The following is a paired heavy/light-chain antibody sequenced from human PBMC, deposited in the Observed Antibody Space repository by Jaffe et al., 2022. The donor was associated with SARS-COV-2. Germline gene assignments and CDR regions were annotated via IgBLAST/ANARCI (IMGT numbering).Heavy chain of an antibody. V-gene: IGHV3-21*01. Sequence: EVQLVESGGGLVNPGGSLRLSCAASGFSISSYNMNWVRQAPGKGLEWVSSLTSTGSYKYYAQSVKGRFTISRDNAKNSLYLQMNSLRADDTAVYYCARALSSNWGPDYWGQGTLVTVSS. J-gene: IGHJ4*02. CDR1: GFSISSYN. D-gene: IGHD7-27*01. CDR2: LTSTGSYK. CDR3: ARALSSNWGPDY.
Light chain of an antibody. CDR2: GNN. CDR3: QSYDSSLSGWV. J-gene: IGLJ2*01. Sequence: QSVLTQPPSVSGAPGQRVTISCTGSSSNIGAGYDVHWYQQLPGTAPKPLIYGNNNRPSGVPDRFSGSKSGTSASLAITGLQAEDEADYYCQSYDSSLSGWVFGGGTQLTVL. CDR1: SSNIGAGYD. V-gene: IGLV1-40*01.